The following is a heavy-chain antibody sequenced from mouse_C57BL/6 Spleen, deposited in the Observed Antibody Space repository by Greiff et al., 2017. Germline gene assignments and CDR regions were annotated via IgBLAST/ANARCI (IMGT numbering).Heavy chain of an antibody. CDR1: GFTFSDYY. CDR3: ARAGGYYAMDY. J-gene: IGHJ4*01. Sequence: DVKLQESEGGLVQPGSSMKLSCTASGFTFSDYYMAWVRQVPEKGLEWVANINYDGSSTYYLDSLKSRFIISRDNAKNILYLQMSSLKSEDTATYYCARAGGYYAMDYWGQGTSVTVSS. CDR2: INYDGSST. D-gene: IGHD4-1*01. V-gene: IGHV5-16*01.